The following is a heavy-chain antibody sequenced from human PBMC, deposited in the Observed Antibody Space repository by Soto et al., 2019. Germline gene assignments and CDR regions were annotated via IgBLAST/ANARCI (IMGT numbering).Heavy chain of an antibody. Sequence: QVQLVESGGGLVKPGGSLRLSCAASGFTFSDYYMSWIRQAPGKGLEWVSYISSSGSTIYYAASVKGRFNISRDNAKTSLYLQMSTLRADDTAGYYRASPLVPPHYVMDVWGQGTTVTVSS. V-gene: IGHV3-11*01. J-gene: IGHJ6*02. CDR1: GFTFSDYY. CDR3: ASPLVPPHYVMDV. CDR2: ISSSGSTI.